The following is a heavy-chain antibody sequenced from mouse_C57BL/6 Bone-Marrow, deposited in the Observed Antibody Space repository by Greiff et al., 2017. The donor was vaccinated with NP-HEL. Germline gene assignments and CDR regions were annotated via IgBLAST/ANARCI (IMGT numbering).Heavy chain of an antibody. CDR2: INPSSGST. V-gene: IGHV1-7*01. J-gene: IGHJ4*01. D-gene: IGHD4-1*02. CDR3: ARDRSSTGTRAMDY. Sequence: VQLQQSGAELAKLGASVKLSCTASGYTFTSYWMHWVKPRPGQGLEWIGYINPSSGSTKSTQKFKAKAPLTAAKSSSTAYMQLNSLTYEDAAVYYGARDRSSTGTRAMDYGGQGTAVTVSS. CDR1: GYTFTSYW.